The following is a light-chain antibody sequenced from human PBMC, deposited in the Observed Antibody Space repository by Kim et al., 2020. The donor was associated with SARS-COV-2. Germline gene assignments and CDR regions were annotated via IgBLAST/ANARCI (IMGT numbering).Light chain of an antibody. J-gene: IGKJ1*01. CDR3: QKYNSGPWT. CDR1: QSITNS. Sequence: GERATSTCRASQSITNSLAWYQQKPGQVPQLLIYATAALPSGVPSRFSGSGSGTDFTLIISSLQPEDVATYYCQKYNSGPWTFGQGTKVDIK. V-gene: IGKV1-27*01. CDR2: ATA.